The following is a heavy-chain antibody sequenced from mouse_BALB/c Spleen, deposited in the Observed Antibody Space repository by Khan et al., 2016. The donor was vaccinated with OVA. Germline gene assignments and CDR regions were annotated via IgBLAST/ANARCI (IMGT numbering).Heavy chain of an antibody. D-gene: IGHD1-1*01. CDR1: GCTFTDYY. J-gene: IGHJ4*01. V-gene: IGHV1-77*01. CDR2: IYPGSGNT. Sequence: QVRLQQSGPEPARPGASVKLSCKASGCTFTDYYINWVKQRTGQGLEWIGEIYPGSGNTYYNEEFKGKATLTADKSYSTAYMQLSSLTSEDSAVYFCARGTDGSSYDGMDYWGQGTSVTVSS. CDR3: ARGTDGSSYDGMDY.